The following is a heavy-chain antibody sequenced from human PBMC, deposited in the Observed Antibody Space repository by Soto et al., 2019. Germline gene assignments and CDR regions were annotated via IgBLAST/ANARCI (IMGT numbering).Heavy chain of an antibody. CDR3: ARGNYGDYSDSFDI. CDR1: GGTFISFA. CDR2: ITPISGTT. D-gene: IGHD4-17*01. V-gene: IGHV1-69*01. J-gene: IGHJ3*02. Sequence: QVQLVQSGAEVKKPGSSVKVSCKASGGTFISFAINWVRQAPGQGLEWMGEITPISGTTNYAQKFQGRVTMTVDESTNSAFMELSRLTAEDTAVFYCARGNYGDYSDSFDIWGQGTMVTVSS.